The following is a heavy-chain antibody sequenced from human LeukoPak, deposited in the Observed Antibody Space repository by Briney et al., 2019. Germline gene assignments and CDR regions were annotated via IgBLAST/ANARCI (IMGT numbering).Heavy chain of an antibody. Sequence: GASVKVSCKASGGTFSRYAISWVRQAPGQGLEWMGGIIPLFGTAKYAQKFQGRVTITADESTSTAYMELSSLRSEDTAVYYCARPYYDILTGYSSNWFDPWGQGTLVTVSS. CDR1: GGTFSRYA. CDR2: IIPLFGTA. V-gene: IGHV1-69*13. CDR3: ARPYYDILTGYSSNWFDP. J-gene: IGHJ5*02. D-gene: IGHD3-9*01.